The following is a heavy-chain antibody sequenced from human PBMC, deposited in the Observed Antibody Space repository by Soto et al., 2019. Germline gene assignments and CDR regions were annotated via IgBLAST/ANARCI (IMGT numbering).Heavy chain of an antibody. CDR1: GFTFSDYY. V-gene: IGHV3-11*04. CDR3: ARESEDLTSNFDY. CDR2: ISSSGSTI. Sequence: GGSLRLSCAASGFTFSDYYMSWIRQAPGEGLEWVSYISSSGSTIYYADSVKGRFTISRDNAKNSLYLEMNSLRAEDTAVCYCARESEDLTSNFDYWGQGTLVTVSS. J-gene: IGHJ4*02.